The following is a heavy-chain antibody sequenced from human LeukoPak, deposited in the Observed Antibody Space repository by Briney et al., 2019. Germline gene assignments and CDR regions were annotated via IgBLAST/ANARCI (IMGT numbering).Heavy chain of an antibody. CDR2: IYYSGST. CDR3: ARDSPTENYSSSWYVASNGQYYFDY. Sequence: PSEALPLTCTVSGGSISSSSYYWGWIRQPPGKGLEWIGSIYYSGSTYYNPSLKSRVTISVDTSKNQFSLKLSSVTAADTAVYYCARDSPTENYSSSWYVASNGQYYFDYWGQGTLVTVSS. J-gene: IGHJ4*02. CDR1: GGSISSSSYY. D-gene: IGHD6-13*01. V-gene: IGHV4-39*07.